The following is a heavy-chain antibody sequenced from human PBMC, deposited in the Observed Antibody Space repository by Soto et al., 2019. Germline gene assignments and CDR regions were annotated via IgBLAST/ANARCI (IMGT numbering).Heavy chain of an antibody. CDR2: ISYDGSNK. Sequence: GGSLRLSCAASGFTFSSYAMHWVRQAPGKGLEWVAVISYDGSNKYYADSVKGRFTISRDNSKNRLYLQMNSLRAEDTAVYYCARALRHKQFITMVRGAFDYWGQGTLVTVSS. V-gene: IGHV3-30-3*01. J-gene: IGHJ4*02. D-gene: IGHD3-10*01. CDR3: ARALRHKQFITMVRGAFDY. CDR1: GFTFSSYA.